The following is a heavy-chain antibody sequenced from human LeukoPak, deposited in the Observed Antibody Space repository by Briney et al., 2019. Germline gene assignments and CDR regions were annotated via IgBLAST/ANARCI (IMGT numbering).Heavy chain of an antibody. CDR2: IRVKAYGGTT. Sequence: GGPLRLSCAASGITFSSYSMTWVRQAPGKGLEWVGFIRVKAYGGTTEYAASVKGRFTISRDDSKSIAYLQMNSLKTEDTAVYYCTTDYNSRNHLDAFDIWGRGTLVTVSS. CDR3: TTDYNSRNHLDAFDI. D-gene: IGHD1-14*01. CDR1: GITFSSYS. J-gene: IGHJ3*02. V-gene: IGHV3-49*04.